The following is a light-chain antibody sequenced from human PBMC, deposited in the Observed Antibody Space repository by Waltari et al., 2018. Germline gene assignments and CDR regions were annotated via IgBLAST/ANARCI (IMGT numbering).Light chain of an antibody. V-gene: IGKV3-20*01. CDR1: QSVSSNF. CDR3: QQYGRSPLT. CDR2: GAS. Sequence: EIVLTQSPGTLSLSPGDRATLSCRASQSVSSNFLAWYQQKPGQAPGLLIYGASSRATGIPDKFSGSGSGTDFTLTINRLEPEDFAVYYCQQYGRSPLTFGGGTKVEIK. J-gene: IGKJ4*01.